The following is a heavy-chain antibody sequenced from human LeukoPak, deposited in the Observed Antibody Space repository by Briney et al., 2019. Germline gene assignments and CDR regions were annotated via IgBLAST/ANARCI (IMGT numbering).Heavy chain of an antibody. Sequence: SETLSLTCTVSGGSISSSSYYWGWIRQPPGKGLEWIGSIYYSGSTYYNPSLESRVTISVDTSKNQFSLKLASVTAADTAIYYCAKGAGGFGYYNWFDPWGQGTLVTVSS. CDR1: GGSISSSSYY. CDR3: AKGAGGFGYYNWFDP. V-gene: IGHV4-39*07. CDR2: IYYSGST. D-gene: IGHD5-18*01. J-gene: IGHJ5*02.